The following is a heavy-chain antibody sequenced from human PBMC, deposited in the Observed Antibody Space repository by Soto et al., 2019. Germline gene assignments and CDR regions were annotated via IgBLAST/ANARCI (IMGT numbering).Heavy chain of an antibody. Sequence: ASVKVSCKASGYTFTSYGISWVRQAPGQGLEWMGWISAYNGNTNYAQKPQGRVTMTTDTSTSTAYMELRSLRSDDTAVYYCARVGYDFSNRGFEPWGQGTLVTVSS. V-gene: IGHV1-18*01. CDR3: ARVGYDFSNRGFEP. CDR2: ISAYNGNT. CDR1: GYTFTSYG. D-gene: IGHD3-3*01. J-gene: IGHJ5*02.